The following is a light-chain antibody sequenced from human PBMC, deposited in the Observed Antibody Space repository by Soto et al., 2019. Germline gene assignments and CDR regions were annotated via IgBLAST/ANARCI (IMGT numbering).Light chain of an antibody. CDR3: QQLNSYPRT. CDR2: AVS. CDR1: QDINNY. V-gene: IGKV1-9*01. J-gene: IGKJ1*01. Sequence: IHLTQSPSFLSASVVYRVTITFLASQDINNYLGWYQQKPGKAPNLLIYAVSNLQSGVPSRFSGSGSGTEFTLTISSLQPEDFATYYCQQLNSYPRTFGQGTKVDIK.